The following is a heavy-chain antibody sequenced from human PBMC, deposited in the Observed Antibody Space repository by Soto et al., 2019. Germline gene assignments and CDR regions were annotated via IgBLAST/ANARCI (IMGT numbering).Heavy chain of an antibody. Sequence: SETLSLTWTVSGGSISSSSYYWGWIHQPPGKGLEWIGSIYYSGSTYYNPSLKSRVTISVDTSKNQFSLKLSSVTAADTAVYYCARSSHYDSSGYLTDAFDIWGQGTMVTVSS. CDR3: ARSSHYDSSGYLTDAFDI. CDR1: GGSISSSSYY. D-gene: IGHD3-22*01. CDR2: IYYSGST. V-gene: IGHV4-39*01. J-gene: IGHJ3*02.